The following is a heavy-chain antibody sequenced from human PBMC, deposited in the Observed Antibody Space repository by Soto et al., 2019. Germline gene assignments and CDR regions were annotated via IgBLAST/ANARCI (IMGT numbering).Heavy chain of an antibody. V-gene: IGHV4-30-2*01. CDR3: AKDPSRWELRYFDY. J-gene: IGHJ4*02. CDR1: GGSISSGGYS. D-gene: IGHD1-26*01. CDR2: IYHSGST. Sequence: ASETLSLTCAVSGGSISSGGYSWSWIRQPPGKGLEWIGYIYHSGSTYYNPSLKSRVTISVDRSKNQFSLKLSSVTAADTAVYYCAKDPSRWELRYFDYWGQGTLVTVSS.